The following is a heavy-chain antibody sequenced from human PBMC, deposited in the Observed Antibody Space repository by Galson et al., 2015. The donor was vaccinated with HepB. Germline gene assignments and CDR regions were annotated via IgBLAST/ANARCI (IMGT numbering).Heavy chain of an antibody. D-gene: IGHD6-6*01. J-gene: IGHJ6*03. V-gene: IGHV3-21*01. CDR2: ISSSSSYI. CDR3: AREGADYTGSSRYYYYMDV. CDR1: GFTFSSYS. Sequence: SLRLSCAASGFTFSSYSMKWVRQAPGKGLEWVSSISSSSSYIYYADSVKGRFTISRDNAKNSLYLQMNSLRAEDTAVYYCAREGADYTGSSRYYYYMDVWGKGTTVTVSS.